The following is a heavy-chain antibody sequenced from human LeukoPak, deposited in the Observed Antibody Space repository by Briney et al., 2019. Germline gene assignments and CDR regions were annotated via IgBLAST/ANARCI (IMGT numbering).Heavy chain of an antibody. J-gene: IGHJ4*02. V-gene: IGHV1-18*01. CDR2: ISAYNGNT. CDR3: AISIAAAGRVDY. CDR1: GYTFTSYG. D-gene: IGHD6-13*01. Sequence: ASVKVSCKASGYTFTSYGISWVRQAPGQGLEWMGWISAYNGNTNYAQKLQGRVTMTTDTSTSTAYMELRSLRSDDTAVYYCAISIAAAGRVDYWGREPWSPSPQ.